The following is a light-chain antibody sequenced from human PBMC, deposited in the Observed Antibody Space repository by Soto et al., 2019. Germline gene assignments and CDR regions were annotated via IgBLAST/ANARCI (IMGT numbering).Light chain of an antibody. CDR3: MQDLHSPT. Sequence: DIVMTQSPLSLSVTPGEPASISCRSSQSLLHSNGYNYLDWYLQKPRQSPQLLILLGSIRASRVRDRVSCGGFARDFSLRITSVEVAGVRIYFWMQDLHSPTFGPGTTVDI. CDR1: QSLLHSNGYNY. V-gene: IGKV2-28*01. J-gene: IGKJ3*01. CDR2: LGS.